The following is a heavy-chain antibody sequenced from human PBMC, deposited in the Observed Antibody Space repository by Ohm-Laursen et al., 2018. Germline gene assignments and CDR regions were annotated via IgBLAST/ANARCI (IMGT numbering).Heavy chain of an antibody. CDR2: INPNSGGT. V-gene: IGHV1-2*02. D-gene: IGHD3-10*01. J-gene: IGHJ6*02. CDR1: GYTFTTHY. CDR3: ARGGHYGSGSYSYYYYYGMDV. Sequence: ASVKVSCKASGYTFTTHYMHWVRQAPGQGLEWMGWINPNSGGTNYAQKFQGRVTMTRDTSISTAYMELSRLRSDDTAVYYCARGGHYGSGSYSYYYYYGMDVWGQGTTVTVSS.